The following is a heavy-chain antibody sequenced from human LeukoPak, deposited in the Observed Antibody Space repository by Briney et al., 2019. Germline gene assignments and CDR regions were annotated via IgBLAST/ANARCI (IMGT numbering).Heavy chain of an antibody. CDR2: INPNSGGT. CDR1: GYTFTGYY. Sequence: ASVKVSCKASGYTFTGYYMHWVRQAPGQGLEWMGWINPNSGGTNYAQKFQGRVTMTRDTSISTAYMELSRLRSDGTAVYYCARGEAVPAAPSDYWGQGTLVTVSS. J-gene: IGHJ4*02. V-gene: IGHV1-2*02. D-gene: IGHD2-2*01. CDR3: ARGEAVPAAPSDY.